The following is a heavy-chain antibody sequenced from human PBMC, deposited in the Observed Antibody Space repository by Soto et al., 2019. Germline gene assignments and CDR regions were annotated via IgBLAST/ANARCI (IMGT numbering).Heavy chain of an antibody. D-gene: IGHD6-13*01. CDR2: IRSKANSYAT. CDR3: TRHFTPPSKAASGTPRSLSYYYGMDV. Sequence: GGSLRLSCAASGFTFSGSAMHWVRQASGKGLEWVGRIRSKANSYATAYAASVKGRFTISRDDSKNTAYLQMNSLKTEDTAVYYCTRHFTPPSKAASGTPRSLSYYYGMDVWGQGTTVTVSS. CDR1: GFTFSGSA. J-gene: IGHJ6*02. V-gene: IGHV3-73*01.